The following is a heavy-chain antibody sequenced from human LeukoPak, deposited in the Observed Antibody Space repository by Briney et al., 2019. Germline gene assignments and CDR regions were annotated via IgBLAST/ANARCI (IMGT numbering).Heavy chain of an antibody. CDR1: GFTFNNYA. V-gene: IGHV3-23*01. CDR2: ITIGATDT. J-gene: IGHJ4*02. CDR3: AKSRAADTTLLFDY. Sequence: GGSLRLSCAASGFTFNNYAMNWVRQAPGKGLEWVSAITIGATDTFYLDSVKGRFTTSRDNSKNTLYLQMSSLRAEDTAIYYCAKSRAADTTLLFDYWGQGTLVTVSS. D-gene: IGHD6-13*01.